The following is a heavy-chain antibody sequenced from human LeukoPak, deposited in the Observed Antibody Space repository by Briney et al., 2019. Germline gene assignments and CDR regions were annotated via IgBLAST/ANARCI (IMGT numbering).Heavy chain of an antibody. CDR3: ANDYGGNN. CDR2: IYYSGST. D-gene: IGHD4-23*01. V-gene: IGHV4-39*07. CDR1: GGSISSSSYY. J-gene: IGHJ4*02. Sequence: SETLSLTCAVSGGSISSSSYYWGWIRQPPGKGLEWIGSIYYSGSTYYNPSLKSRVAISVDTSKNQFSLKLSSVTAADTAVYYCANDYGGNNWGQGTLVTVSS.